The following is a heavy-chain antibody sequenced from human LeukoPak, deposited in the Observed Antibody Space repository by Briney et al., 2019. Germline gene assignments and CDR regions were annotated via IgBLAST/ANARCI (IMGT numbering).Heavy chain of an antibody. CDR3: AMLGVIPD. J-gene: IGHJ1*01. Sequence: GASAKVSCKASGGTFTKYVISWVREAPGQGLEWMGRFIPVHDTANYAHKFQGRVTLTADKSTSTAYMELTSLRSEDTAVYYCAMLGVIPDWGQGTLITVSS. CDR2: FIPVHDTA. D-gene: IGHD2-21*01. CDR1: GGTFTKYV. V-gene: IGHV1-69*10.